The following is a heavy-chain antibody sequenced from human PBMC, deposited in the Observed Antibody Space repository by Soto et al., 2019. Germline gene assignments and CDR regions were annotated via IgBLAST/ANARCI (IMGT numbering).Heavy chain of an antibody. D-gene: IGHD2-8*02. Sequence: GGSLRLSCAASGFTFSSYVMSWVRQAPGKGLAWVSSITGSGGSTYYADSVKGRFTIARDKSRNTLYLQMNTLRAEDTAVYYCAGGGTSANYAFDIWGQGTLVTVSS. CDR3: AGGGTSANYAFDI. CDR1: GFTFSSYV. V-gene: IGHV3-23*01. J-gene: IGHJ3*02. CDR2: ITGSGGST.